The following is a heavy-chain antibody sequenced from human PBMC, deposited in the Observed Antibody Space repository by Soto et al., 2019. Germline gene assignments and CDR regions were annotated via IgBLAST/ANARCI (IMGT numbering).Heavy chain of an antibody. J-gene: IGHJ4*02. Sequence: LRLSYAASRFTFSIYAMNLVRQAPGKGLEWVSAISGSGGSTYYADSVKGRFTISRDNSKNTLYLQMNSLRAEDTAVYYCAKDLATKSGYSFDYWGQGTLVTVSS. CDR1: RFTFSIYA. V-gene: IGHV3-23*01. CDR3: AKDLATKSGYSFDY. CDR2: ISGSGGST. D-gene: IGHD5-12*01.